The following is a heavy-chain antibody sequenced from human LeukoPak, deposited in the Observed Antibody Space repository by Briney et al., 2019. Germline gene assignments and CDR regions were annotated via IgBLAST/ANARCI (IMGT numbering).Heavy chain of an antibody. D-gene: IGHD5-12*01. CDR2: INPSWGST. Sequence: AVKVSCKSSGYTFTSYYMHWVRQAPGQGLEWMGIINPSWGSTSYAQKFQGRATMTRATSTTTVYMELRSMRCEDTAVYYCARDKDGSSGSDSALFDYWGQGTLVTVSS. CDR3: ARDKDGSSGSDSALFDY. J-gene: IGHJ4*02. V-gene: IGHV1-46*01. CDR1: GYTFTSYY.